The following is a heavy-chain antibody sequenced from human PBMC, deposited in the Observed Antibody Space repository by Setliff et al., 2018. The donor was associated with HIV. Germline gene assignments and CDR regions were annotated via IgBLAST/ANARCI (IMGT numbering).Heavy chain of an antibody. V-gene: IGHV3-30*01. CDR2: ISYDGSRT. J-gene: IGHJ4*02. Sequence: PGGSLRLSCVASGFTFSTFAMHWVRQAPGKGLEWVSVISYDGSRTHYADSVKGRFTISRDNSKNTLYLQMNSLRAEDTAVYYCARSTANPYSSGWLGFEGYLDYWGQGTLVTVSS. D-gene: IGHD6-19*01. CDR3: ARSTANPYSSGWLGFEGYLDY. CDR1: GFTFSTFA.